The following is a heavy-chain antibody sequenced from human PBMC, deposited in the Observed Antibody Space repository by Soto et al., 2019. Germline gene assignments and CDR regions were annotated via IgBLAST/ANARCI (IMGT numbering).Heavy chain of an antibody. J-gene: IGHJ4*02. CDR3: APGWELGAFDY. V-gene: IGHV3-30*03. Sequence: QVQLVESGGGVVQPGRSLRLSCAASGFTFSSYGMHWVRQTPGKGLEWVAVISYDGSNKYYADSVKGRFTISRDNSKNTLYLQMNSLRAEDTAVYYCAPGWELGAFDYWGQGTLVTVSS. CDR1: GFTFSSYG. CDR2: ISYDGSNK. D-gene: IGHD1-26*01.